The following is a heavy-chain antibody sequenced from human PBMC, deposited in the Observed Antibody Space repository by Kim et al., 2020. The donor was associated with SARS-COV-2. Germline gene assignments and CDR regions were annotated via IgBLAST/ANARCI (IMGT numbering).Heavy chain of an antibody. CDR1: GFTFSHYG. Sequence: GGSLRLSCAASGFTFSHYGMHWVRQAPGKGLEWVAVIWFDGSNKYYADSVKGRFTISRDNSKNTLFLQMNSLRAEDTAVYYCGRGTYYIDYWGQGTLVTVSS. CDR2: IWFDGSNK. CDR3: GRGTYYIDY. V-gene: IGHV3-33*01. J-gene: IGHJ4*02.